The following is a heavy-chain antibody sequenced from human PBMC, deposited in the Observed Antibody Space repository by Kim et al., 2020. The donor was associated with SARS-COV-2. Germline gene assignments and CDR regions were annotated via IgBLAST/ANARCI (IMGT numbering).Heavy chain of an antibody. CDR3: ARVHGVHDRNWFDP. J-gene: IGHJ5*02. Sequence: SETLSLTCAVYGGSFSDYYWTWIRQPPGKGLEWIGEINHSGSTKYNPSLKSRVTISVDTSKNQFSLILTSVTAADTAVYYCARVHGVHDRNWFDPWGQGT. V-gene: IGHV4-34*01. CDR2: INHSGST. CDR1: GGSFSDYY. D-gene: IGHD1-1*01.